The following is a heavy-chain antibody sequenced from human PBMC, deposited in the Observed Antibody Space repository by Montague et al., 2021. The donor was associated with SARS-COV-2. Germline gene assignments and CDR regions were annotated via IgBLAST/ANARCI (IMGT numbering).Heavy chain of an antibody. V-gene: IGHV4-59*02. CDR3: ARETMTADAFDI. D-gene: IGHD1-14*01. CDR1: GASVGSSD. Sequence: SETLFLTCTVSGASVGSSDWGWIRQSPGKGLEWIGYFYSVGSTDYNPSLKSRATISRDTSKSQFSLKVRSVTAADTAVYYCARETMTADAFDIWGQGTMVTVSS. J-gene: IGHJ3*02. CDR2: FYSVGST.